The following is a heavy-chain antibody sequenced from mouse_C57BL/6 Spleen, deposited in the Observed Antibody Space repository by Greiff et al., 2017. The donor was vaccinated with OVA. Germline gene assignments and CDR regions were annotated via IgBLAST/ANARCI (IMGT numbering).Heavy chain of an antibody. Sequence: EVQGVESGAELVRPGASVKLSCTASGFNIKDDYMHWVKQRPEQGLEWIGWIDPENGDTEYASKFQGKATITADTSSNTAYLQLSSLTSEDTAVYYCTTGGLGRYYFDYWGQGTTLTVSS. D-gene: IGHD4-1*01. V-gene: IGHV14-4*01. J-gene: IGHJ2*01. CDR2: IDPENGDT. CDR3: TTGGLGRYYFDY. CDR1: GFNIKDDY.